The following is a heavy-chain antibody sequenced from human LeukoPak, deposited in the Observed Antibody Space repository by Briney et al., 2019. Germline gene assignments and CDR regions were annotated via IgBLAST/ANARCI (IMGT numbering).Heavy chain of an antibody. D-gene: IGHD3-3*01. CDR2: MYISGST. V-gene: IGHV4-4*07. Sequence: SETLLHSCCVSGASISSHFWSWIRQPAGKGLEWIGRMYISGSTNYNPSLRSRVTMSLDTSKNQFSLKLSSVTAADTAVYYCARDRTIFESRWYFDLWGGAPSATVSS. CDR1: GASISSHF. J-gene: IGHJ2*01. CDR3: ARDRTIFESRWYFDL.